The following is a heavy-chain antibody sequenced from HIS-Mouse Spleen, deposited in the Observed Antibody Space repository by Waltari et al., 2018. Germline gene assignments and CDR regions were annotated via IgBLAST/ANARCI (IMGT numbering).Heavy chain of an antibody. CDR2: IYYSRGT. Sequence: QLQLQESGPGLVKPSETLSLTCTVSGGSISSSSYYWGWIRQPPGKGLEWTGSIYYSRGTHYNPSLNSRVTISVDTSKNQFSLKLSSVTAADTAMYYCAREIPYSSSWYDWYFDLWGRGTLVTVSS. CDR3: AREIPYSSSWYDWYFDL. V-gene: IGHV4-39*07. D-gene: IGHD6-13*01. CDR1: GGSISSSSYY. J-gene: IGHJ2*01.